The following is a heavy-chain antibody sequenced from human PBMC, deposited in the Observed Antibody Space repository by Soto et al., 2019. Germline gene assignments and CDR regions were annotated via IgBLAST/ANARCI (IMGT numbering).Heavy chain of an antibody. J-gene: IGHJ5*02. D-gene: IGHD1-26*01. V-gene: IGHV4-31*01. CDR2: IYHSGQP. CDR3: ARDVTPLPITVGWFDP. Sequence: QVQLQESGPGLVKPSETLSLTCTVSGDSVTNGVHYWTWIRQSPGTGLEWIGYIYHSGQPWYNFALKSKYSSSIDLSKNPASPAVHPVTAADSAEYFRARDVTPLPITVGWFDPWGPGILVTASP. CDR1: GDSVTNGVHY.